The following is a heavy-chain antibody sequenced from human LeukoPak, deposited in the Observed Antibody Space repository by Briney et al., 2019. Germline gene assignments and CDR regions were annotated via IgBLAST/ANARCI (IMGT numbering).Heavy chain of an antibody. J-gene: IGHJ4*02. D-gene: IGHD4-17*01. CDR1: GFTFSSYE. V-gene: IGHV3-48*03. CDR2: ISSSGSTI. Sequence: PGGSLRLSCAASGFTFSSYEMNWVRQAPGKGLEWVSYISSSGSTIYYADSVKGRFTISRDNAKSSLYLQMNSLRAEDTAVYYCARDPGGDYLMDYFDYWGQGTLVTVSS. CDR3: ARDPGGDYLMDYFDY.